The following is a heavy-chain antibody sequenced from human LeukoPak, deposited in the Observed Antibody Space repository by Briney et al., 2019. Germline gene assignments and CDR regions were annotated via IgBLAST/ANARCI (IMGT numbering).Heavy chain of an antibody. CDR3: VSFYETY. CDR2: IKQDGSEK. CDR1: GFIFSSYW. V-gene: IGHV3-7*01. J-gene: IGHJ4*02. D-gene: IGHD2-2*01. Sequence: GGSLRLSCAASGFIFSSYWMHWVRQAPGKGLEWVANIKQDGSEKFYVDSVKGRFTISKDNAKNTVYLQMNNLRAEDTAVYYCVSFYETYWGRGTLVTVSS.